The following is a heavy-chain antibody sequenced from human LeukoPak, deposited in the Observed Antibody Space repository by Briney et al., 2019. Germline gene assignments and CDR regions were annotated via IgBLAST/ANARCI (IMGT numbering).Heavy chain of an antibody. V-gene: IGHV1-18*01. Sequence: GWISPYHGNTKYAYGLQDRVTLTTDASTTTAYMELSGLRPDDTAVYYCTRDYGDYGDDVFDVWGQGTMVIVSS. D-gene: IGHD4-17*01. CDR3: TRDYGDYGDDVFDV. J-gene: IGHJ3*01. CDR2: ISPYHGNT.